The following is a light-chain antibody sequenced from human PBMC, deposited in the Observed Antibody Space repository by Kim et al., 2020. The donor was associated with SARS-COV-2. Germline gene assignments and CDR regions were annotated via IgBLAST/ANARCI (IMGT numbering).Light chain of an antibody. CDR2: DVS. CDR1: SGDVAIYNY. Sequence: QSALTQPASVSGSPGQSITISCTGTSGDVAIYNYVSWYQQHPGKAPKVLIYDVSKRPSGVSDRLSGSKSGNSASLTISGLQAEDEANYYCSSYTTSSTFVFGTGTKVTVL. CDR3: SSYTTSSTFV. J-gene: IGLJ1*01. V-gene: IGLV2-14*03.